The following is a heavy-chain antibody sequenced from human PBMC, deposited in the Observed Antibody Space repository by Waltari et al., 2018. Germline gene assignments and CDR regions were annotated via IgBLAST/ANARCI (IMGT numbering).Heavy chain of an antibody. CDR3: ARGGGYYYYGMDV. V-gene: IGHV3-53*01. CDR2: IYSGGST. CDR1: GFTVSSNY. J-gene: IGHJ6*02. D-gene: IGHD3-22*01. Sequence: EVQLVESGGGLIQPGGSLRLSCAASGFTVSSNYMSWVRQAPGKGLEWVSVIYSGGSTYYADSVKGRFTISRDNSKNTLYLQMNSLSADDTAVYYCARGGGYYYYGMDVWSQGTTVTVSS.